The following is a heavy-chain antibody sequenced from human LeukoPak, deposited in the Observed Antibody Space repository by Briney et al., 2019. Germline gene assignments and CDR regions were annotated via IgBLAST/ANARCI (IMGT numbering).Heavy chain of an antibody. D-gene: IGHD2-15*01. CDR1: GFTFSSYG. CDR3: AKDASGGSCYFDF. J-gene: IGHJ4*02. CDR2: IRYDGSNT. Sequence: PWGSLRLSCTASGFTFSSYGMYWVRQAPGKGLEWVASIRYDGSNTYYADSVKGRFTISRDNSKNTLYLQMNSLRTEDTAVYYCAKDASGGSCYFDFWGQGTLVTVSS. V-gene: IGHV3-30*02.